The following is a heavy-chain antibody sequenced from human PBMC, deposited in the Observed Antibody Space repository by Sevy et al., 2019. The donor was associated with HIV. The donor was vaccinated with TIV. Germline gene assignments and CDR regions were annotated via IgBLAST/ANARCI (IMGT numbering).Heavy chain of an antibody. Sequence: GGSLRLSCAASGFSLSGYGMHWVRQAPGKGLEWVAVIWYDGSNKEYADSVKGRFTISRDNYKNTLYLQMNSLRAEDTAVYYCASEPIAVAGIGYYFKYWGQGALVTVSS. CDR2: IWYDGSNK. V-gene: IGHV3-33*01. CDR1: GFSLSGYG. CDR3: ASEPIAVAGIGYYFKY. D-gene: IGHD6-19*01. J-gene: IGHJ4*02.